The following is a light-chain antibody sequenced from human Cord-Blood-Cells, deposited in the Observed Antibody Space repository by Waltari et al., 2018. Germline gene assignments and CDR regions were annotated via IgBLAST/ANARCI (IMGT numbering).Light chain of an antibody. CDR2: GAS. CDR3: QQYNNWPPWT. J-gene: IGKJ1*01. V-gene: IGKV3-15*01. CDR1: QSVSSN. Sequence: EIVMTQSPATLSVSPGERATLSCRASQSVSSNLAGYQQKPGQAPRLLIYGASTRATGIPARFIGSGSGTEFTLTISSLQSEDFAVYYCQQYNNWPPWTFGQGTKVEIK.